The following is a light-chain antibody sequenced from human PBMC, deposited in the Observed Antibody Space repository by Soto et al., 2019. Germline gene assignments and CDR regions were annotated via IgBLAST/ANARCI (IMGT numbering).Light chain of an antibody. CDR2: VNSDGSH. V-gene: IGLV4-69*01. J-gene: IGLJ3*02. CDR1: SGHNSYA. CDR3: QTWSTDIRV. Sequence: QSVLTQSPSASASLGASVKLTCTLSSGHNSYAIAWHQQQPEKGPRYLMKVNSDGSHSKGGGIPDRFSGSSSGAERYLTISSLQSEDEADYYCQTWSTDIRVFGGGTKVTVL.